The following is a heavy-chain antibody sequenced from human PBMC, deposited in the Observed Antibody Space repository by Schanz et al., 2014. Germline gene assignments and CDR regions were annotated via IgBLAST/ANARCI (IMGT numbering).Heavy chain of an antibody. CDR1: GYTFTDYG. V-gene: IGHV1-46*01. J-gene: IGHJ3*02. CDR3: ARGGGPEDVFDI. Sequence: VQLEQSGAEVKKPGSSVKVSCKASGYTFTDYGVIWVRQAPGQGLEWMGIINPSGGGTSYALRFQDRVTVTRDTSRSTVYMELSSLRSDDTAVYYCARGGGPEDVFDIWGQGTILTVSS. CDR2: INPSGGGT. D-gene: IGHD5-12*01.